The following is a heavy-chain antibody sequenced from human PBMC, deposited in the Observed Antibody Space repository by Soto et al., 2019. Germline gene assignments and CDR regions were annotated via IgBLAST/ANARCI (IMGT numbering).Heavy chain of an antibody. D-gene: IGHD2-21*02. Sequence: QVQLVQSGAEVKKPGASVKVSCKASGYTFTSYGISWVRQAPGQGPEWMGWISVYNGNTNYAQKLQGRVTMTTDTXTXTXXMELRSRRSDDTAVYYCARGCGGDCYHPPPNFFDYWGQGTLVTVSS. CDR3: ARGCGGDCYHPPPNFFDY. CDR1: GYTFTSYG. CDR2: ISVYNGNT. V-gene: IGHV1-18*01. J-gene: IGHJ4*02.